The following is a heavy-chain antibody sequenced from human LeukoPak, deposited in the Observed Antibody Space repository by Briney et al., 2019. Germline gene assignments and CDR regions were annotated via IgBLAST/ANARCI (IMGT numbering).Heavy chain of an antibody. Sequence: ASVKVSCKASGYTFTGYPMHWVRQAPGQGLEWMGWINPNSGNTGYAQKFQGRVTMTRNTSISTAYMELSSLRSEDTAVYYCARIVSYCSSTSCYEDWFDPWGQGTLVTVSS. J-gene: IGHJ5*02. CDR3: ARIVSYCSSTSCYEDWFDP. D-gene: IGHD2-2*01. V-gene: IGHV1-8*02. CDR2: INPNSGNT. CDR1: GYTFTGYP.